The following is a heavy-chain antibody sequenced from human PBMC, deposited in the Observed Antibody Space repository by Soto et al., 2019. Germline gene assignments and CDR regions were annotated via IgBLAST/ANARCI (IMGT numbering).Heavy chain of an antibody. CDR1: GFTFSNAW. J-gene: IGHJ4*02. CDR3: AKAPNFDWLSHFDY. V-gene: IGHV3-30*18. D-gene: IGHD3-9*01. Sequence: VQLVESGGGLVKPGGSLRLSCAASGFTFSNAWMSWVRQAPGKGLEWVAVISYDGSNKYYADSVKGRFTISRDNSKKTLYLQMNRLRAEDTAVYYCAKAPNFDWLSHFDYWGQGTLVTVSS. CDR2: ISYDGSNK.